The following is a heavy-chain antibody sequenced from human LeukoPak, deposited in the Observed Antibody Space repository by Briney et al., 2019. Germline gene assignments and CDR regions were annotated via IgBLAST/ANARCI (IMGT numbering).Heavy chain of an antibody. CDR3: ARSYSLTAMVPLDC. D-gene: IGHD5-18*01. V-gene: IGHV3-11*01. J-gene: IGHJ4*02. CDR2: ISSSGSTI. CDR1: GFTFSDYY. Sequence: GGSLRLSCAASGFTFSDYYMSWIRQAPGKGLEWVSYISSSGSTIYYADSVKGRFTISRDNAKNSLYLQMNSLRAEDTAVYYCARSYSLTAMVPLDCWGQGTLVTVSS.